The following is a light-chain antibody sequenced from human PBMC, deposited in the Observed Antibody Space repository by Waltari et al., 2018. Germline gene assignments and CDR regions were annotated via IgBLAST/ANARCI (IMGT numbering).Light chain of an antibody. V-gene: IGLV8-61*01. CDR2: KAD. Sequence: QTVVTQEPPLSVSRGGTVTHPCALSPAQVSTTSYPTGTQQGPAQAHRTLVYKADSRSSGVPDRFSGSIRWNKAALTITGAQADDESDYYCALYMGSGIWVFGGGTKLTVL. CDR3: ALYMGSGIWV. CDR1: PAQVSTTSY. J-gene: IGLJ3*02.